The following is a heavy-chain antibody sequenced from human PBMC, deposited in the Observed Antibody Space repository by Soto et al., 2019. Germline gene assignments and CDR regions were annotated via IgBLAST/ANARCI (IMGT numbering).Heavy chain of an antibody. CDR2: IDPPDSYT. Sequence: GESLKISCKGVGYTFTDFWISWVRQKPGKGLEWMGKIDPPDSYTNYSPSFQGHVTISVDRSTNTAYLQWSSLKASDTAMYYCARRGYHVSLGYYYAMDLWGRGTPVTVSS. CDR1: GYTFTDFW. V-gene: IGHV5-10-1*01. D-gene: IGHD5-12*01. CDR3: ARRGYHVSLGYYYAMDL. J-gene: IGHJ6*02.